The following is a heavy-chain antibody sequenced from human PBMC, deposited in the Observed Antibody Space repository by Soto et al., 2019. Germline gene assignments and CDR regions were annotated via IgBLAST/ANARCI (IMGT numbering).Heavy chain of an antibody. D-gene: IGHD5-12*01. V-gene: IGHV4-31*03. CDR1: GGSIGTGSYY. CDR2: IYYSGST. Sequence: QVQLQESGPGLVKPSQTLSLTCTVSGGSIGTGSYYWSWIRQHPGKGLEWIGYIYYSGSTYYKSSLRSRVTISLDTSKNRFSLHLSSVTAADTAVYFCARESRRGLGYSGYGFDFWGQGAPVTVSS. J-gene: IGHJ4*02. CDR3: ARESRRGLGYSGYGFDF.